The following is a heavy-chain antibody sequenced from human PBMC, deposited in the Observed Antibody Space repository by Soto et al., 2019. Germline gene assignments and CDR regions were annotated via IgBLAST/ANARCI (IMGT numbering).Heavy chain of an antibody. D-gene: IGHD1-1*01. Sequence: EVQLVESGGGLVQPWGSLRLSCAASGFLFRNHVLNWVRQAPGKGLEWVSAIDNSGDGSFYADSVKGRFIISRDNSKSTLYLQMNSLRAEDTAIYYFAQYSERPYEASLQEWGQGTLVTVSP. J-gene: IGHJ1*01. CDR2: IDNSGDGS. V-gene: IGHV3-23*04. CDR1: GFLFRNHV. CDR3: AQYSERPYEASLQE.